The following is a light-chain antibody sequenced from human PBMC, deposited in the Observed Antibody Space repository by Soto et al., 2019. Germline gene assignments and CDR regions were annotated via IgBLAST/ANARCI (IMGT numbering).Light chain of an antibody. CDR2: DAS. J-gene: IGKJ4*01. CDR1: QSISSW. Sequence: DIQMTQSPSTLSASVGDRVTITCRASQSISSWLAWYQQKLGKAPKLLIYDASSLESGVPSRFSGSGSGTEFTLTISRLQPDDFAGYYCQQYSSYSTAFGGGTKVEIK. CDR3: QQYSSYSTA. V-gene: IGKV1-5*01.